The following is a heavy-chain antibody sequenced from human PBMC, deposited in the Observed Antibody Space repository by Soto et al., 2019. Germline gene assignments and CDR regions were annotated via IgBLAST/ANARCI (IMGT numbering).Heavy chain of an antibody. Sequence: GDSVKVSCKASGGAFSSYSISWVRQAPGQGLEWMGGIIPIFGTANYAQKFQGRVTITADKSTSTAYMELSSLRSEDTAVYYCARDFIRHCSSTSCYYYYYGMDVWGQGTTVTVSS. CDR2: IIPIFGTA. CDR1: GGAFSSYS. J-gene: IGHJ6*02. V-gene: IGHV1-69*06. CDR3: ARDFIRHCSSTSCYYYYYGMDV. D-gene: IGHD2-2*01.